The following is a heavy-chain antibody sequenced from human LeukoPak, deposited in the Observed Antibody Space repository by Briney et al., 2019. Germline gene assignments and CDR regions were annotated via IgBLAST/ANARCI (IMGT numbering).Heavy chain of an antibody. V-gene: IGHV4-34*01. Sequence: SETLSLTCAVYGGSFSGYDWSWIRQPPGKGPEWIWEITHSGSTNYNPSLQSRVTISVDPPENQFSLKLSCVTAADTAGYYWAKPGGGGNWFGPGGQGTLVTVSA. CDR1: GGSFSGYD. D-gene: IGHD3-16*01. J-gene: IGHJ5*02. CDR3: AKPGGGGNWFGP. CDR2: ITHSGST.